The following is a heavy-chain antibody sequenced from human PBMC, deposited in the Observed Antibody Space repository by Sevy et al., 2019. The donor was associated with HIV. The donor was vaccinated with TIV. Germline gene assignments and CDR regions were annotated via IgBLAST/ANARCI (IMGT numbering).Heavy chain of an antibody. Sequence: SETLSLTCAVSGGSISSSNWWSWVRQPPGKGLEWIGEIYRSGSTNYNPSLKSRVTISVDKSKNQCSLKLGSVTAADTAVYYCARYYSGYDYRYYYYMDVWGKGTTVTVSS. CDR3: ARYYSGYDYRYYYYMDV. V-gene: IGHV4-4*02. CDR2: IYRSGST. D-gene: IGHD5-12*01. CDR1: GGSISSSNW. J-gene: IGHJ6*03.